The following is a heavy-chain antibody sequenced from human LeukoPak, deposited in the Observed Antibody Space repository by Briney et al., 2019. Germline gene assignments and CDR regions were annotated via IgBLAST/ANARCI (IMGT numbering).Heavy chain of an antibody. J-gene: IGHJ4*02. Sequence: GGSLRLSCAASGFTFSSYAMSWVRQAPGKGLERVSAISGSGGSTYYADSVKGRFTISRDNSKNTLYLQMNSLRAEDTAVYYCAKTAYYYDSSGYYDYWGQGTLVTVSS. CDR1: GFTFSSYA. CDR2: ISGSGGST. CDR3: AKTAYYYDSSGYYDY. D-gene: IGHD3-22*01. V-gene: IGHV3-23*01.